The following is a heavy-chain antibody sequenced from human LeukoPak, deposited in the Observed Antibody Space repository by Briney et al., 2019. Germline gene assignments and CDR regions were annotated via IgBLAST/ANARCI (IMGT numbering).Heavy chain of an antibody. Sequence: GGSLKLSCAASGFTFSSYAMSWVRQAPGKGLEWVSAISGSGGSTYYADSVKGRFTISRDNSKNTLYLQMNSLRAEDTAVYYCARYYDSSGYYWGHFDYWGQGTLVTVSS. CDR1: GFTFSSYA. D-gene: IGHD3-22*01. CDR2: ISGSGGST. CDR3: ARYYDSSGYYWGHFDY. V-gene: IGHV3-23*01. J-gene: IGHJ4*02.